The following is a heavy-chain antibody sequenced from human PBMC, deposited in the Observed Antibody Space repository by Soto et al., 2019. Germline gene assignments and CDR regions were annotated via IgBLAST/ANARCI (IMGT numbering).Heavy chain of an antibody. D-gene: IGHD3-22*01. V-gene: IGHV3-48*03. CDR3: ARGLRNYYDRSGLHY. Sequence: EVQLVESGGGLVQPGGSLRLSCVGSGFTFSNYEMNWVRQAPGKGLEWVSYISYTGSTIYYADSVRGRFTISRDNSKNSLYLQMNSLRAEDTAVYYCARGLRNYYDRSGLHYWGQGTLVTVSS. CDR1: GFTFSNYE. CDR2: ISYTGSTI. J-gene: IGHJ4*02.